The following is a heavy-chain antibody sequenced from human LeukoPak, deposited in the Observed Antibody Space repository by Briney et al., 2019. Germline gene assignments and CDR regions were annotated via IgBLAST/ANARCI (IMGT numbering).Heavy chain of an antibody. J-gene: IGHJ5*02. CDR1: GGYISSYY. CDR2: INYSGST. Sequence: PSETLSLTCSVSGGYISSYYWSWIRQPPGKGLEWIGIINYSGSTKYNPSLKSRVSISVGTSKNQFSLRLTSVTVADTAVYFCARVPNAPKIEPNWFDPWGQGTLVTVSS. CDR3: ARVPNAPKIEPNWFDP. D-gene: IGHD1-14*01. V-gene: IGHV4-59*01.